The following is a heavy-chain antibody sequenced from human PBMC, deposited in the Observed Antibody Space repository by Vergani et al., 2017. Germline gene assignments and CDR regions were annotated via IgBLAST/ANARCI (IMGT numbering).Heavy chain of an antibody. V-gene: IGHV4-34*01. CDR3: ARDNGIRYYYYGMDV. D-gene: IGHD1-26*01. Sequence: QVQLQQWGAGLLKPSETLSLTCAVYGGSFSGYYWSWIRQPPGKGLEWIGEINHSGSTNYNPSLKSRVTISVDTSKNQFSLKLSSVTAADTAVYYCARDNGIRYYYYGMDVWGQGP. J-gene: IGHJ6*02. CDR2: INHSGST. CDR1: GGSFSGYY.